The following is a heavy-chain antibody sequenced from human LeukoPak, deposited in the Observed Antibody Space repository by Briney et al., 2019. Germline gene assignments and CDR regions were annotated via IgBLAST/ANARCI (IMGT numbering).Heavy chain of an antibody. Sequence: SGSLSLTCAAYGGSFSGYYWSWIRQPPGKGLEWIGEINHSGSTNYNPSLKRRVTISVDTSKNKFSLNMSSVTAATTAVYYCARGLSRAAAGTDYWGQGTLVTVSS. CDR1: GGSFSGYY. D-gene: IGHD6-13*01. CDR3: ARGLSRAAAGTDY. J-gene: IGHJ4*02. V-gene: IGHV4-34*01. CDR2: INHSGST.